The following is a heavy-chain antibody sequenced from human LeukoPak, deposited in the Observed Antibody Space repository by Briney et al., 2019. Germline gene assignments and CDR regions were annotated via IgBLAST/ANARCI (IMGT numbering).Heavy chain of an antibody. V-gene: IGHV3-23*01. CDR2: INGGGVNT. J-gene: IGHJ4*02. D-gene: IGHD4-11*01. CDR1: GFIFTTYT. Sequence: GGSLRLSCSASGFIFTTYTMYWVRQAPGKGLERVSTINGGGVNTHYADSVGGRFTISRDNSKNTLFLQMNSLRDEDTAVYYCAKDLYSNYGPADYWGQGNLVTVSS. CDR3: AKDLYSNYGPADY.